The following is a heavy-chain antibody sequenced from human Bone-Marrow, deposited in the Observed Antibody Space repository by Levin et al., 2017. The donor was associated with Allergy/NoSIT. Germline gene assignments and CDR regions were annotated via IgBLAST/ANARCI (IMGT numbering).Heavy chain of an antibody. V-gene: IGHV3-23*01. CDR3: AREMAGITTMIRGGIDIYSIDY. Sequence: GESLKISCAASGFNFNNYAMSWVRQAPGKGLEWVSAITVTGGRTYYADSVRGRGTISRDNSRDTVYLQMNSLKFEDTAIYYCAREMAGITTMIRGGIDIYSIDYWGQGTLVTVSS. J-gene: IGHJ4*02. D-gene: IGHD3-10*01. CDR2: ITVTGGRT. CDR1: GFNFNNYA.